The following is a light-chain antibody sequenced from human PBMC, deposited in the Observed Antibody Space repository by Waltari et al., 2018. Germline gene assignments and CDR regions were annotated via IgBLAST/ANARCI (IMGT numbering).Light chain of an antibody. CDR3: HQYDRSPWT. CDR2: AAS. Sequence: ENVLTPSPGTLSLSPGERAALSCRASQSIGNNYLAWYQQKPGQAPRLLIYAASIRATGIPDRFSGSGSGTDFTLTISRLEPEDFAAFYCHQYDRSPWTFGQGTKVEF. J-gene: IGKJ1*01. V-gene: IGKV3-20*01. CDR1: QSIGNNY.